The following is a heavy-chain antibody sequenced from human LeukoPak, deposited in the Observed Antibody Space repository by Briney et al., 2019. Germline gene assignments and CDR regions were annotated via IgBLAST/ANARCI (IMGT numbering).Heavy chain of an antibody. CDR1: GFTFSNYA. Sequence: GASLRLSCAASGFTFSNYAMSWVRQAPGKGLEWVSAITGSGGNTYYADSVKGRFTISRDNSTNAVFLQMNSLRAEDTAVYYCAKWGDYDVVTGYYVSDYWGQGTLVTVSS. CDR2: ITGSGGNT. CDR3: AKWGDYDVVTGYYVSDY. J-gene: IGHJ4*02. V-gene: IGHV3-23*01. D-gene: IGHD3-9*01.